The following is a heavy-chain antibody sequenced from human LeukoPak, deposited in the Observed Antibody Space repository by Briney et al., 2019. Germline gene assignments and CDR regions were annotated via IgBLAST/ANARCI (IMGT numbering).Heavy chain of an antibody. J-gene: IGHJ4*02. D-gene: IGHD3-10*01. CDR3: AKRGFGYYFDY. CDR2: ISGSGSST. V-gene: IGHV3-23*01. CDR1: GFTFSSYA. Sequence: GGSLRLSCAASGFTFSSYAMSWVRQAPGKGLEWVSAISGSGSSTYYADSVKGPFTISRDNSKNTLYLQMNSLRADDTAVYYCAKRGFGYYFDYWGQGTLVTVSS.